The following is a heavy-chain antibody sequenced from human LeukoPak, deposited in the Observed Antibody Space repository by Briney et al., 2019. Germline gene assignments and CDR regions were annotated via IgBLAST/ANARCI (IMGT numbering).Heavy chain of an antibody. CDR1: GFTFSSYS. J-gene: IGHJ4*02. Sequence: PGGSLRLSCAASGFTFSSYSMNWVRQPPGKGLEWIGSIYYSGSTYYNPSLKSRVTISVDTSKNQFSLKLSSVTAADTAVYYWARAHYGDYVFWGQGTLVTVSS. D-gene: IGHD4-17*01. CDR3: ARAHYGDYVF. CDR2: IYYSGST. V-gene: IGHV4-39*07.